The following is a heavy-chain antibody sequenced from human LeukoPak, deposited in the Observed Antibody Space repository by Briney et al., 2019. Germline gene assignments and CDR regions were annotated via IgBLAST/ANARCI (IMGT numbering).Heavy chain of an antibody. CDR1: EFTFGNYW. CDR3: ARDSSPYCGDDCYFDAFDL. CDR2: MNRDGSKN. D-gene: IGHD2-21*02. J-gene: IGHJ3*01. V-gene: IGHV3-7*03. Sequence: GGSLRLSCAASEFTFGNYWMTWVRQAPGKGLEGVANMNRDGSKNHFVDSVKGRFTISRDNAKNFLYLQMNSLRAEDTAVYFCARDSSPYCGDDCYFDAFDLWGQGTMVTVSS.